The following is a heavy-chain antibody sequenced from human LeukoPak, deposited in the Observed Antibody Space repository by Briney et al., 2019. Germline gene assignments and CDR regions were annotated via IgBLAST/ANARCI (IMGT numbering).Heavy chain of an antibody. CDR2: IYHSGST. J-gene: IGHJ6*04. D-gene: IGHD4-17*01. CDR3: ARDYGDYGGWYYYYGMDV. CDR1: GYSISSGYY. V-gene: IGHV4-38-2*01. Sequence: SETLSLTCAVSGYSISSGYYWGWIRQPPGKGLEWIGSIYHSGSTYYNPSLKSRVTISVDTSKNQFSLKLSSVTAADTAVYYCARDYGDYGGWYYYYGMDVWGKGTTVTVSS.